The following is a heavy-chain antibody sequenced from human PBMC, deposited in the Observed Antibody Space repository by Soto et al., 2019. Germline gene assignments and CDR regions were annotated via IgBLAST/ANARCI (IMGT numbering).Heavy chain of an antibody. Sequence: QVQLVQSGAEVKKPGSSVKVSCKASGGTFSSYAISWVRQAPRQGLEWMGGIIPIFGTANYAQKFQGRVTITADESTSTAYMELSSLRSEDTAVYYCARRTYDIPHEPLFDPWGQGTLVTVSS. CDR2: IIPIFGTA. V-gene: IGHV1-69*01. CDR3: ARRTYDIPHEPLFDP. D-gene: IGHD3-9*01. CDR1: GGTFSSYA. J-gene: IGHJ5*02.